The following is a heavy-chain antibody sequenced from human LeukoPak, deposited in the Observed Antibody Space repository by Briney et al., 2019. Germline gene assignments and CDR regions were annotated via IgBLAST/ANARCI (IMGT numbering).Heavy chain of an antibody. D-gene: IGHD6-6*01. CDR2: ISSSSSYI. CDR1: GFTFSSYS. J-gene: IGHJ4*02. CDR3: ARERAARPQYYFDY. Sequence: GGSLRLSCAASGFTFSSYSMNWVRQAPGRGLEWVSSISSSSSYIYYADSVKGRFTISRDNAKNSLYLQMNSLRAEDTAVYYCARERAARPQYYFDYWGQGTLVTVSS. V-gene: IGHV3-21*01.